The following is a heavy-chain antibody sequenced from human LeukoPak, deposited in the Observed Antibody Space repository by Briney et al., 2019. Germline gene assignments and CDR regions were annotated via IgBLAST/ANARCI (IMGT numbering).Heavy chain of an antibody. V-gene: IGHV4-39*07. CDR1: GGSISSSNYY. CDR3: ARTLKSSGWYWFDP. D-gene: IGHD6-19*01. Sequence: SETLSLTCTVSGGSISSSNYYWGWFRQPPGKGLEWIASVYYGSSTYYNASLKSRVTISLNTSKNQFSLKLSSVTAADTAVYYCARTLKSSGWYWFDPWGQGTLVTVSS. CDR2: VYYGSST. J-gene: IGHJ5*02.